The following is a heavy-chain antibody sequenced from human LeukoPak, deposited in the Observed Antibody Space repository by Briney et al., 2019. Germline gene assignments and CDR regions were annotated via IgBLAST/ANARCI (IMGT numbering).Heavy chain of an antibody. D-gene: IGHD2-2*01. CDR3: KRDSRRRYCSSITCYLGWFDP. CDR1: RGTFSNYA. Sequence: SVKVSCKASRGTFSNYAISWVRQAPGQGLEWMGGIIPNSGTAIYAQKFQGRVAITADESTSTAYMELSSLRSEDTAVYYCKRDSRRRYCSSITCYLGWFDPGGQGTLVTVS. J-gene: IGHJ5*02. V-gene: IGHV1-69*13. CDR2: IIPNSGTA.